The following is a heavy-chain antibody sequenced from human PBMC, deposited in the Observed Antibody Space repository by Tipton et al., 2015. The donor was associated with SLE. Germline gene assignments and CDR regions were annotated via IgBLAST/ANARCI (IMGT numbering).Heavy chain of an antibody. CDR3: ASLVVVPAARGGY. CDR2: ISSSSSTI. J-gene: IGHJ4*01. V-gene: IGHV3-48*01. Sequence: SLRLSCAASGFTFSSYSMNWVRQAPGKGLEWVSYISSSSSTIYYADSVKGRFTISRDNAKTSLYLQMNSLRAEDTSVYFCASLVVVPAARGGYWGPGSLVAVSS. CDR1: GFTFSSYS. D-gene: IGHD2-2*01.